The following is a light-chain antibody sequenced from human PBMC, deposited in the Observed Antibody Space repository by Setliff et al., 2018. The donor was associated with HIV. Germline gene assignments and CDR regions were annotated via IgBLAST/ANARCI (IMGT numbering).Light chain of an antibody. CDR2: DDS. V-gene: IGLV3-21*03. CDR3: QVFDNSSDHVV. Sequence: SYELTQPPSVSVAPGKTARLTCGGNNIGDKSVHWYQQRPGQAPVLVVYDDSDRPSGIPERFSGSNSGNTATLTISSVEAGDEADYYCQVFDNSSDHVVFGGGTKVTVL. CDR1: NIGDKS. J-gene: IGLJ2*01.